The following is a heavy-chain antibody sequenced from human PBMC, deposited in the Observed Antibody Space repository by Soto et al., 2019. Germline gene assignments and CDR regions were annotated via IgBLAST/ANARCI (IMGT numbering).Heavy chain of an antibody. Sequence: SETLSLTCVVSGGSVSSGGYSWSWIRQSPEKGLEWIGYIYHTGNAYYTPSLKSRVTMSLDTSNNQFSLKLTSVTAADTAVYYCARGGIAAAAGPFDYWGQGTLVTVSS. CDR1: GGSVSSGGYS. CDR2: IYHTGNA. CDR3: ARGGIAAAAGPFDY. J-gene: IGHJ4*02. D-gene: IGHD6-13*01. V-gene: IGHV4-30-2*06.